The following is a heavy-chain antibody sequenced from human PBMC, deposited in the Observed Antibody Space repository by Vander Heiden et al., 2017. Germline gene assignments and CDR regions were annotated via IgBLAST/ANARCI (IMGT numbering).Heavy chain of an antibody. CDR2: INRDASTI. V-gene: IGHV3-11*01. Sequence: QMQLVQSGGGWVKPGGSLRLSCTVSGSTFSSYSISWIGQATGKEPEWVSDINRDASTIYYADSVKGRFSTARDNAKKSLYLQMNSLMAEDTAVYYCFGGYNDIDYLGQGTLVTVSS. D-gene: IGHD5-12*01. CDR3: FGGYNDIDY. J-gene: IGHJ4*02. CDR1: GSTFSSYS.